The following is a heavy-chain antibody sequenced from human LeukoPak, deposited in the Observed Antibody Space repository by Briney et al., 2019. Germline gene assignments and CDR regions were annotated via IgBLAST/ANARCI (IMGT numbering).Heavy chain of an antibody. CDR3: AKRYCTSASCSCFDY. CDR2: ISGSGGST. Sequence: GGSLRLSCAASGFTFSSYAMSWVRQAPGEGLEWVSAISGSGGSTDYADSVKGRFTISRDNSKNTLYLQMDSLRAGDTAVYYCAKRYCTSASCSCFDYWGQGTLVTVTS. J-gene: IGHJ4*02. V-gene: IGHV3-23*01. CDR1: GFTFSSYA. D-gene: IGHD2-2*01.